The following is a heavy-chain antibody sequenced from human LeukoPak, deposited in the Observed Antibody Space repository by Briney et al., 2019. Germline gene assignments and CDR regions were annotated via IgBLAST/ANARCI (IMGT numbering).Heavy chain of an antibody. J-gene: IGHJ6*04. CDR3: ARDRGGGPPTYYYYGMDV. CDR2: ISYDGSNK. V-gene: IGHV3-30*04. D-gene: IGHD1-14*01. CDR1: GFTFSSYA. Sequence: PGGSLRLSCAASGFTFSSYAMHWVRQAPGKGLEWVAVISYDGSNKYYAASVKGRFTIARDNSKNTLYLQMNSLRAEDTAVYYCARDRGGGPPTYYYYGMDVWGKGTTVTVSS.